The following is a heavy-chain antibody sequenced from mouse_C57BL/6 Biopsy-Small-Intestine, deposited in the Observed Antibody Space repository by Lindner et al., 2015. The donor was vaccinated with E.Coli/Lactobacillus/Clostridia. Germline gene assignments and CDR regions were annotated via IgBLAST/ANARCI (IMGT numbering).Heavy chain of an antibody. CDR3: TFYSDYEAY. CDR2: IDPENGDS. Sequence: GQLQESGAELVRPGASVKLSCTASGFNIKDDYMHWVKQRPAQGLEWIGWIDPENGDSEYASKFQGKATMTADTSSNTAYLQLSSLTSEDTAIYYCTFYSDYEAYWGQGTTLTVSS. CDR1: GFNIKDDY. D-gene: IGHD2-4*01. V-gene: IGHV14-4*01. J-gene: IGHJ2*01.